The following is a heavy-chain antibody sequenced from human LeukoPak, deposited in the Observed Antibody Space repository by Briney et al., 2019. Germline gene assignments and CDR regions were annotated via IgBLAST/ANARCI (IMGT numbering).Heavy chain of an antibody. Sequence: SETLSLTCTVSGGSISSSSYYWGWIRQPPGKGLEWIGSIYYSGSTYYNPSLKSRVTVSVDTSKNQFSLKLSSVTAADTAVYYCARTPRSLKRFDPWGQGTLVTVSS. CDR2: IYYSGST. CDR1: GGSISSSSYY. V-gene: IGHV4-39*01. J-gene: IGHJ5*02. CDR3: ARTPRSLKRFDP.